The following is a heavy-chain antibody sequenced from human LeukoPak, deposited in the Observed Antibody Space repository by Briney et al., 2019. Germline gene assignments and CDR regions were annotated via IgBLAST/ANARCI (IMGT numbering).Heavy chain of an antibody. CDR2: INHSRST. D-gene: IGHD1-1*01. J-gene: IGHJ4*02. CDR3: ARHTVQLERGFDY. CDR1: GGSFSGYY. Sequence: PSETLSLTCAVYGGSFSGYYWSWIRQPPGKGLEWIGEINHSRSTNYNPSLKSRVTISVDTSKNQFSLKLSSVTAADTAVYYCARHTVQLERGFDYWGQGTLVTVSS. V-gene: IGHV4-34*01.